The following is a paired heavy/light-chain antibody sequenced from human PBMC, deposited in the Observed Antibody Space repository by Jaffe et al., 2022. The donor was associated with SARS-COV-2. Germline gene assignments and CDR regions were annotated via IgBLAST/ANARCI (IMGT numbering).Light chain of an antibody. J-gene: IGKJ4*01. CDR1: QSITYY. Sequence: DIQMTQSPSSLSASVGDRVTITCRASQSITYYLNWYQQKPGKAPKLLVYTVSNLQSGVPSRFSGGGSGTDFTLTISSLQSEDFATYYCQQTFSTPLTFGGGTKLEI. CDR3: QQTFSTPLT. V-gene: IGKV1-39*01. CDR2: TVS.
Heavy chain of an antibody. D-gene: IGHD2-2*01. CDR2: INNDATTA. CDR3: ARSREGCSRANCYGWGGTLDY. Sequence: EVQLVESGGALVQPGGSLRLSCAASGFSFSNHWMHWVRQVPGKGLTWVSRINNDATTAVYEDSVKGRFIISRDNAGSTLFLQMNSLGVEDTAVYYCARSREGCSRANCYGWGGTLDYWGQGALVTVSS. CDR1: GFSFSNHW. J-gene: IGHJ4*02. V-gene: IGHV3-74*01.